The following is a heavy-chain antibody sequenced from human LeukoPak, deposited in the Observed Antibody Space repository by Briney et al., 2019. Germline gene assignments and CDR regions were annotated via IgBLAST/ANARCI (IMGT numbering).Heavy chain of an antibody. V-gene: IGHV3-33*06. J-gene: IGHJ4*02. CDR3: AKGVPVGIAAVVPPFDY. CDR2: IWFDGKNT. Sequence: QSGGSLRLSCAASGFTFSTHAMHWVRQAPAKGLEWVAMIWFDGKNTHYVDSVKGRFTISRDNSKNTLYLQMNGLRVEDTALYYCAKGVPVGIAAVVPPFDYWGQGTLVTVSS. D-gene: IGHD6-13*01. CDR1: GFTFSTHA.